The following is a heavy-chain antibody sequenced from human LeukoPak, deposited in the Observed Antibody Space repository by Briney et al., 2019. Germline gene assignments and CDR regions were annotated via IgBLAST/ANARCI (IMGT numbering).Heavy chain of an antibody. J-gene: IGHJ4*02. V-gene: IGHV4-59*12. CDR1: GGSISSYY. D-gene: IGHD3-22*01. CDR3: ARGSGYYFRGFDY. CDR2: IYYSGST. Sequence: PSETLSLTCTVSGGSISSYYWSWIRQPPGKGLEWIGYIYYSGSTNYNPSLKSRVTISVDTSKNQFSLKLSPVTAADTAVYYCARGSGYYFRGFDYWGQGTLVTVSS.